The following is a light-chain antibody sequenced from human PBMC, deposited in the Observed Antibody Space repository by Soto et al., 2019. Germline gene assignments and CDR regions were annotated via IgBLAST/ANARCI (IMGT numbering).Light chain of an antibody. CDR2: GNS. J-gene: IGLJ3*02. CDR1: SSNIGAGYD. CDR3: QSYDSSLSGWV. V-gene: IGLV1-40*01. Sequence: QSVLTQPPSVSGAPGQRVTISCTGSSSNIGAGYDVHWYQQLPGTAPKLLIYGNSNRPSGVPDRFSGSKSGTSASLAITGLRADDEADYYCQSYDSSLSGWVFGAGTKLTVL.